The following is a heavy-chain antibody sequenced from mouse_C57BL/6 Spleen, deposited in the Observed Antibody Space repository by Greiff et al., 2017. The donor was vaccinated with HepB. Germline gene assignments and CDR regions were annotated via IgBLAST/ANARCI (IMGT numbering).Heavy chain of an antibody. CDR3: ARKWDYGIGDY. CDR2: IYPRSGNT. Sequence: VKLMESGAELARPGASVKLSCKASGYTFTSYGISWVKQRTGQGLEWIGEIYPRSGNTYYNEKFKGKATLTADKSSSTAYMELRSLTSEDSAVYFCARKWDYGIGDYWGQGTSVTVSS. CDR1: GYTFTSYG. J-gene: IGHJ4*01. D-gene: IGHD1-1*01. V-gene: IGHV1-81*01.